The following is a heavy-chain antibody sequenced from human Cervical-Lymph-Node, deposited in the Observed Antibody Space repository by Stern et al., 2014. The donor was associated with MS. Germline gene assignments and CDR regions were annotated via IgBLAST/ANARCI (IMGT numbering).Heavy chain of an antibody. D-gene: IGHD3-3*01. CDR1: GYIFTDSY. V-gene: IGHV1-2*02. J-gene: IGHJ4*01. CDR2: INPNSGGT. Sequence: QVPLVQSGAEARAPGASLKVSCKASGYIFTDSYLHWVRQAPGPGLERLGWINPNSGGTNYAQNFQGRVTMTRDTSISTAYMELRWLGSADTAVYYCARGSGTAYDLRGDYWGQGTLVTVSS. CDR3: ARGSGTAYDLRGDY.